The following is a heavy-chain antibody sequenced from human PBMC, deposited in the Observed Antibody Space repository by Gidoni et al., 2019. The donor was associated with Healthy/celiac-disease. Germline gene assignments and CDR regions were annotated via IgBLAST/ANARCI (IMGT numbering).Heavy chain of an antibody. V-gene: IGHV4-4*07. CDR3: ARDPVVVVAATSNPNWFDP. CDR1: GGSISSYY. CDR2: IYTSGST. J-gene: IGHJ5*02. Sequence: QVQLQESGPGLVKPSETLSLTCTVPGGSISSYYWSWIRQPAGKGLEWIGRIYTSGSTNYNPSLKSRVTMSVDTSKNQFSLKLSSVTAADTAVYYCARDPVVVVAATSNPNWFDPWGQGTLVTVSS. D-gene: IGHD2-15*01.